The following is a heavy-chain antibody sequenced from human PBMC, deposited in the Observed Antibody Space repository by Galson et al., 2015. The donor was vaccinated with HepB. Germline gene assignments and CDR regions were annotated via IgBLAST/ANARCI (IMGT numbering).Heavy chain of an antibody. J-gene: IGHJ4*02. Sequence: SLRLSCAGSGFTFNNFAMHWVRQAPGKGLEWLAVISYDVINKNYADSVKGRFTISRDNSKNTLYLQMSSPKTEDTAVYFCAKDSAWRTIRMPDYWGQGTLVTVSS. V-gene: IGHV3-30*18. CDR3: AKDSAWRTIRMPDY. D-gene: IGHD2-2*01. CDR1: GFTFNNFA. CDR2: ISYDVINK.